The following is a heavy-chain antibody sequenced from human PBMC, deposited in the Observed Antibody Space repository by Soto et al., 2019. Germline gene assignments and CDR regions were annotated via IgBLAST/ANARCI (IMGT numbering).Heavy chain of an antibody. V-gene: IGHV1-3*01. CDR1: GNSFTTSA. D-gene: IGHD7-27*01. Sequence: QVQLVQFGSEVRKPGASVKISCEAPGNSFTTSAIHWVRQAPGQRPEWLGWINAGNGYTKYSQTFQGRVTITRDTSASTVYMALSSLKFEDTGVYYCTRESAPWGFEHWGQGTRVTVSS. CDR3: TRESAPWGFEH. CDR2: INAGNGYT. J-gene: IGHJ4*02.